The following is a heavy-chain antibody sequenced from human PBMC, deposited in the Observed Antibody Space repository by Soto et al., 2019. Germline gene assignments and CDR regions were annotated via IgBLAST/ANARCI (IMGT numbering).Heavy chain of an antibody. D-gene: IGHD1-20*01. V-gene: IGHV3-7*01. Sequence: EVQLVESGGGLVQPGGSLRLSCEASGSTFGIHWMTWVRQAPGKALEWVANIKEDGTEKYYVDSVKGRFTISRDNAKNSMFLQMNSLRTDDTAIYYCVRPNNRKFESWGQGTLVTVSS. CDR2: IKEDGTEK. J-gene: IGHJ4*02. CDR3: VRPNNRKFES. CDR1: GSTFGIHW.